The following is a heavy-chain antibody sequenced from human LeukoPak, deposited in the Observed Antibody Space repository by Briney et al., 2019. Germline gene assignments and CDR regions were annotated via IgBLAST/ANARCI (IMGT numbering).Heavy chain of an antibody. J-gene: IGHJ4*02. Sequence: GGSLRLSCAASGFTFSSYEMNWVRQAPGKGLEWVSYISSSGSTMYYADSVKGRFTISRDNAKNSLYLQMNSLRAEDTAVYYCARVSLLDDGGLGDYWGQGTLVTVSS. CDR3: ARVSLLDDGGLGDY. V-gene: IGHV3-48*03. CDR2: ISSSGSTM. D-gene: IGHD4-23*01. CDR1: GFTFSSYE.